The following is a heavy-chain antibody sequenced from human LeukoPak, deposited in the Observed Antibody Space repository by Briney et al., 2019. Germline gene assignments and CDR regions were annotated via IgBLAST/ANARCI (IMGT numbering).Heavy chain of an antibody. CDR3: ARRRYNWNAIDY. D-gene: IGHD1-20*01. CDR2: ISSSGSTL. V-gene: IGHV3-11*01. Sequence: GGSLRLSCAASGFTFSDYYMSWIRQAPGKGLEWVSYISSSGSTLYYADSVKGRITISRDNAKISLYLQMNSLRAEDTAVYYCARRRYNWNAIDYWGQGTLVTVSS. J-gene: IGHJ4*02. CDR1: GFTFSDYY.